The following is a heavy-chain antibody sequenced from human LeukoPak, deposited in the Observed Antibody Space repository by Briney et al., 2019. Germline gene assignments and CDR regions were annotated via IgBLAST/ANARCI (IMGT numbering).Heavy chain of an antibody. CDR3: ASNEWSGYYFDY. Sequence: PSETLSLTCIVSGGSISSSSYYRGWLRQSPGQGLEWIGSIYSSGSTYYNPSLKSRVTISIDTSKNQLSLKMSSVTAADTALYFCASNEWSGYYFDYWGQGTLVTVSS. CDR1: GGSISSSSYY. D-gene: IGHD3-3*01. J-gene: IGHJ4*02. CDR2: IYSSGST. V-gene: IGHV4-39*01.